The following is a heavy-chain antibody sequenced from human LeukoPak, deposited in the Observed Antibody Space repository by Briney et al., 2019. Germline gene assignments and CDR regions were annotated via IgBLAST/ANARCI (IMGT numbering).Heavy chain of an antibody. Sequence: GGSLRLSCAASGFTFGSYAMNWVRQAPGKGLEWVSTISGGGGSTYYADSVKGRFTISRDTSKNTLYLQMNSLRAEDTAVYYCAKCGWQLLLGAEYNRFETWGQGTQVTVSS. CDR3: AKCGWQLLLGAEYNRFET. V-gene: IGHV3-23*01. CDR2: ISGGGGST. D-gene: IGHD2-15*01. J-gene: IGHJ5*02. CDR1: GFTFGSYA.